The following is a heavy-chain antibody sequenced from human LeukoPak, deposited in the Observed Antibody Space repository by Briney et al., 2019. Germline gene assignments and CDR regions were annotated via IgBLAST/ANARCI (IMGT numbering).Heavy chain of an antibody. D-gene: IGHD3-10*01. J-gene: IGHJ4*02. CDR2: IYNSGST. Sequence: SETLSLTCIVSGGSISRGSYYWNWIRQPAGKGLEWMGRIYNSGSTNYNPSLKSRVTISTDMSKNQLSLQLSSVTAADTAVYYCARQTFGDLYFDSWGQGTLVIVSS. CDR3: ARQTFGDLYFDS. V-gene: IGHV4-61*02. CDR1: GGSISRGSYY.